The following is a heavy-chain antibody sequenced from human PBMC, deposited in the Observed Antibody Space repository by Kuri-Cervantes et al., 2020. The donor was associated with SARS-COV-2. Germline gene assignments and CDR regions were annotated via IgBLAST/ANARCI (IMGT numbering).Heavy chain of an antibody. D-gene: IGHD6-13*01. CDR3: AGGDSSSWYVASDFDY. CDR1: GGPISSGSYY. J-gene: IGHJ4*02. V-gene: IGHV4-61*02. CDR2: IYTSGST. Sequence: SCTVSGGPISSGSYYWSWIRQPAGKGLEWIGRIYTSGSTNYNPSLKSRVTISVDTSKNQFSLKLSSVTAADTAVYYCAGGDSSSWYVASDFDYWGQGTLVTVSS.